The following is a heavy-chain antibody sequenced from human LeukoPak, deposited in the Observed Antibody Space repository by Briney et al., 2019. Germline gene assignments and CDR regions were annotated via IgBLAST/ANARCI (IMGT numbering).Heavy chain of an antibody. Sequence: SETLSLTCTVSGGSISSDYWSWIRQSPGKGLEWIGYIYYSGISDYNPSLRSRVTMSVDTSKNQFSLKLNSLTAADTAVYYCARDMLGYYYGSGNYGSFDTWGQGTLVTVSS. CDR2: IYYSGIS. CDR3: ARDMLGYYYGSGNYGSFDT. CDR1: GGSISSDY. D-gene: IGHD3-10*01. V-gene: IGHV4-59*01. J-gene: IGHJ5*02.